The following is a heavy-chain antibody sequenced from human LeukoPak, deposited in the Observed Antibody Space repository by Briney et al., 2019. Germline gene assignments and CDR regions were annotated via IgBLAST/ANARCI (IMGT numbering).Heavy chain of an antibody. CDR2: MNPNSGGT. V-gene: IGHV1-2*02. J-gene: IGHJ4*02. CDR1: GYTFTDYF. Sequence: ASVKVSCKASGYTFTDYFIHWVRQAPGQGLEWMGWMNPNSGGTNYAQNFQGRVTMTRDTSINSAYMELSSPRSDDTAVFYCASTYRSGWYFDYWGQGTLVTVSS. D-gene: IGHD6-19*01. CDR3: ASTYRSGWYFDY.